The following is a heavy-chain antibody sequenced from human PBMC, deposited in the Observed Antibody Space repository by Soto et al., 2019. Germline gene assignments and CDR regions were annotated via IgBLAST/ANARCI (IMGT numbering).Heavy chain of an antibody. CDR2: IFPGDSDS. CDR1: GYTFADHW. CDR3: ARAYCSGGSCYSGY. Sequence: GESLKISCQGSGYTFADHWIIWVRQMPGKGLEWMGIIFPGDSDSRYSPSFQGQVTISADKSISTAYLQWSSLKASDTAMYYCARAYCSGGSCYSGYWGQGTLVTVSS. J-gene: IGHJ4*02. D-gene: IGHD2-15*01. V-gene: IGHV5-51*01.